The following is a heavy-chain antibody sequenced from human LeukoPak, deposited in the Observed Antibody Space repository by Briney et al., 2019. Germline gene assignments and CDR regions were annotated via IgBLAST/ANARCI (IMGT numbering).Heavy chain of an antibody. J-gene: IGHJ5*02. Sequence: PGGSLRLSCAASGFTFSSYSMNWVRQAPGKGLEWVSSISSSSSYIYYADSVKGRFTISRDNAKNSLYLQMNSLRAEDTAVYYCATLRYDYGDANWFDPWGQGTLVTVSS. CDR3: ATLRYDYGDANWFDP. D-gene: IGHD4-17*01. CDR2: ISSSSSYI. CDR1: GFTFSSYS. V-gene: IGHV3-21*01.